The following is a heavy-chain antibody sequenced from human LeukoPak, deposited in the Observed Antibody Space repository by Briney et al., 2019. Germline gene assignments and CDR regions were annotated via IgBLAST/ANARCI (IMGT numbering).Heavy chain of an antibody. CDR2: IYHSGST. CDR3: ARYCGSSGRQRGFDP. J-gene: IGHJ5*02. V-gene: IGHV4-4*02. D-gene: IGHD2-15*01. Sequence: PSGTLSLTCAVSGGSISSSNWWSWVRPPPGKGLEGIGEIYHSGSTNYNPSLKSRVTISVDKSKNQFSLKLSSVTAADTAVYYCARYCGSSGRQRGFDPWGQGTLVTVSS. CDR1: GGSISSSNW.